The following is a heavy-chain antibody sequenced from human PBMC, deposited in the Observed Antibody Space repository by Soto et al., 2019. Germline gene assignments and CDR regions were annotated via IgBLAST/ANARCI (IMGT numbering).Heavy chain of an antibody. J-gene: IGHJ3*02. CDR2: LSFDGHNE. V-gene: IGHV3-30*18. Sequence: QVQLVESGGGVVQPGRSLRLSCAASGFTFRSYGMYWVRQAPGKGPEWVAVLSFDGHNEYYADSVKGRFTISRDNSNNTLFLQMNSLRAEDTAVYYCAKTMLPVAMGQAFDIWGQGTMVTVSS. CDR3: AKTMLPVAMGQAFDI. D-gene: IGHD3-16*01. CDR1: GFTFRSYG.